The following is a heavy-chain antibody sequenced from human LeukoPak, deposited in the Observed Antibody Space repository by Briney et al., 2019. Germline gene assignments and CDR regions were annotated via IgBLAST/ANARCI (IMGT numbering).Heavy chain of an antibody. V-gene: IGHV3-74*01. CDR1: GFTFSSYW. CDR2: INSDGSST. Sequence: GGSLRLSCAASGFTFSSYWMHWVRQAPGKGLVWVSRINSDGSSTSYADSVKGRFTISRDNAKNTLYLQMNSLRAEDTAVYYCAYYYDSSGSFDYWGQGTLVTVSS. J-gene: IGHJ4*02. CDR3: AYYYDSSGSFDY. D-gene: IGHD3-22*01.